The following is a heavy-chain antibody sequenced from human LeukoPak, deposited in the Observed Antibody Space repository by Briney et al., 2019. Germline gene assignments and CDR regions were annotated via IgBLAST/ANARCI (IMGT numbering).Heavy chain of an antibody. CDR2: IIPIFGTA. D-gene: IGHD2-2*01. Sequence: GASVKVSCKASGGTFSSYAISWVRQAPGQGLEWMGGIIPIFGTANYAQKFQGRVTITADESTSTAYMELSSLRSEDTAVYYCASRGGYQLLATMDVWGEGATVTVSS. J-gene: IGHJ6*03. V-gene: IGHV1-69*13. CDR1: GGTFSSYA. CDR3: ASRGGYQLLATMDV.